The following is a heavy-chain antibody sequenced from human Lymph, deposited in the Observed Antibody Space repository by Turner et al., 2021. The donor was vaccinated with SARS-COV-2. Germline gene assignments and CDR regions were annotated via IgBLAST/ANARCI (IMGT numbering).Heavy chain of an antibody. D-gene: IGHD1-26*01. CDR3: AREGVVGATSGLDY. J-gene: IGHJ4*02. CDR1: GFTFSSHG. CDR2: IWYDGSNK. V-gene: IGHV3-33*01. Sequence: QVQLVESVGGVVQPGRSLRLSCTASGFTFSSHGMHWVRQGPGKGLEWVEVIWYDGSNKYHADSVKGRFTISRDNSKNTLYLQMNSLRAEDTAVYYCAREGVVGATSGLDYWGQGTLVTVSS.